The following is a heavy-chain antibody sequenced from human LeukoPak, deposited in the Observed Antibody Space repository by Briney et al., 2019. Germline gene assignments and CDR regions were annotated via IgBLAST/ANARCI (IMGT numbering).Heavy chain of an antibody. D-gene: IGHD6-19*01. Sequence: SQTLSLTCTVSGGSISSGGYYWSWIRQPPGKGLEWIGNIYHSGSTYYNPSLKSRVTISVDRSKNQFSLKLNSVTAADTAVYYCARVDSSGWSKRWFDPWGQGTLVTVSS. CDR3: ARVDSSGWSKRWFDP. CDR2: IYHSGST. CDR1: GGSISSGGYY. J-gene: IGHJ5*02. V-gene: IGHV4-30-2*01.